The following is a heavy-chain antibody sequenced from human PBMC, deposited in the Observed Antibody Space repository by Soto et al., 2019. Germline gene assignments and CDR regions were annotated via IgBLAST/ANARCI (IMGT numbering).Heavy chain of an antibody. CDR2: INPSGGST. CDR1: GYTFTSYY. J-gene: IGHJ5*02. CDR3: ARGRIAADRYNWFDP. Sequence: ASVKVSCKASGYTFTSYYMHWVRQAPGQGLEWMGIINPSGGSTSYAQKFQGRVTMTRDTSTSTVYTELSSLRSEDTAVYYCARGRIAADRYNWFDPWGQGTLVTVSS. D-gene: IGHD6-13*01. V-gene: IGHV1-46*01.